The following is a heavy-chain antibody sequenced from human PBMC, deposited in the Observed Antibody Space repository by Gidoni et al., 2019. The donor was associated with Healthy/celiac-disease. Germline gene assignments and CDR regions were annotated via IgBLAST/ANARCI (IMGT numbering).Heavy chain of an antibody. CDR2: IWYDGTNK. J-gene: IGHJ4*02. Sequence: QVQLVESGGGVVQPGRSLRLSCAASGFTFSSYGMHWVRQTPGKGLEWVAVIWYDGTNKYYADSVKGRFTISRDNSKNTLYLQMNSLRVEDTAGYYCARDNWYLEYWGQGTLVTVSS. V-gene: IGHV3-33*01. CDR1: GFTFSSYG. D-gene: IGHD1-1*01. CDR3: ARDNWYLEY.